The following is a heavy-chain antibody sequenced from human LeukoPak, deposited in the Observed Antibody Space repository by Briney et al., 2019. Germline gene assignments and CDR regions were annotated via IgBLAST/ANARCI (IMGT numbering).Heavy chain of an antibody. CDR3: ARIEYSSSCDY. Sequence: SETLSLACTVSGGSISSSSYYWGWIRQPPGKGLECIGSIYYSGSTYYNPSLKSRVTISVDTSKNQFSLKLSFVTAADTAVYYCARIEYSSSCDYWGQGTLVTVSS. CDR2: IYYSGST. V-gene: IGHV4-39*07. CDR1: GGSISSSSYY. J-gene: IGHJ4*02. D-gene: IGHD6-6*01.